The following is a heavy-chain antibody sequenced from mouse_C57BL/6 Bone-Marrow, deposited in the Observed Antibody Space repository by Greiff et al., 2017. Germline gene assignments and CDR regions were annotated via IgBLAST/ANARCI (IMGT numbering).Heavy chain of an antibody. CDR2: IDPSDSYT. D-gene: IGHD4-1*01. V-gene: IGHV1-69*01. CDR1: GYTFTSYW. J-gene: IGHJ3*01. CDR3: ARGDWDWFAY. Sequence: VQLQQPGAELVMPGASVKLSCKASGYTFTSYWMHWVKQRPGQGLEWIGEIDPSDSYTNYNQTFKGKSTLTVDKSSSTAYMQLSGLTSEDSAVYYCARGDWDWFAYWGQGTLVTVSA.